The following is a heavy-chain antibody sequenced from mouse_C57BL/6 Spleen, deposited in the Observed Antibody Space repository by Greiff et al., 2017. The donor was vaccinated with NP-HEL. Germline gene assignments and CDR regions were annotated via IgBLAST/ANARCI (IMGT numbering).Heavy chain of an antibody. CDR2: IYPRSGNT. CDR3: ARSGYDEGGFAY. V-gene: IGHV1-81*01. J-gene: IGHJ3*01. CDR1: GYTFTSYG. D-gene: IGHD2-3*01. Sequence: VQLQQSGAELASPGASVKLSCKASGYTFTSYGISWVKQRTGQGLEWIGEIYPRSGNTYYNEKFKGKATLTADKSSSTAYMELRSLTSEDSAVYFGARSGYDEGGFAYWGQGTLVTVSA.